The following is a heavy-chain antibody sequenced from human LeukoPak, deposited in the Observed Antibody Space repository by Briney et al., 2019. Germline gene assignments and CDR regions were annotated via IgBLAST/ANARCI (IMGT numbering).Heavy chain of an antibody. CDR3: ARVRMTLFRGVLDY. J-gene: IGHJ4*02. CDR2: ISAYNGNT. Sequence: ASVKVSCKASGYTFTSYGISWVRQAPGQGLEWMGWISAYNGNTNYAQKLQGRVTMTTDTSTSTAYMELRSLRSEDTAVYYCARVRMTLFRGVLDYWGQGTLVTVSS. D-gene: IGHD3-10*01. V-gene: IGHV1-18*01. CDR1: GYTFTSYG.